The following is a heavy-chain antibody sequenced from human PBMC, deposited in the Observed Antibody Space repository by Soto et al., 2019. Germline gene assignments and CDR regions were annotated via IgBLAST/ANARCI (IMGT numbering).Heavy chain of an antibody. CDR2: IYSGGST. J-gene: IGHJ4*02. V-gene: IGHV3-66*01. CDR1: GFTVSSNY. Sequence: GGSLRLSCAASGFTVSSNYMSWVRQAPGKGLEWVSVIYSGGSTYYADSVKGRFTISRDNSKNTLYLQMNSLRAEDTAVYYCAAEGDFWSGYPHWGQGTLVTVSS. CDR3: AAEGDFWSGYPH. D-gene: IGHD3-3*01.